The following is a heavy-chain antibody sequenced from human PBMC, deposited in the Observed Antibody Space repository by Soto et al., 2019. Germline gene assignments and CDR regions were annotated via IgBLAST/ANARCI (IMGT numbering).Heavy chain of an antibody. Sequence: QVQLVQSGGEVKKHGASVKVSCKTSGYSFTTYGISWVRQAPGQGLEWMGWISAYNGNTNYAQKLQGRVTMTTDTSTSTAYMELRSLRSDDTAVYYCAREGPAPYYYYGMDVWGQGSTVTVSS. J-gene: IGHJ6*02. V-gene: IGHV1-18*01. CDR1: GYSFTTYG. CDR3: AREGPAPYYYYGMDV. CDR2: ISAYNGNT.